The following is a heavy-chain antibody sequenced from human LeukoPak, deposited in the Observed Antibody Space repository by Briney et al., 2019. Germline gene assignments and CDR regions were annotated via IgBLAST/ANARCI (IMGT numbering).Heavy chain of an antibody. CDR1: GGSISSYY. Sequence: SETLSLTCTVSGGSISSYYWSWIRQPAGKGLEWIGRIYTSGSTNYNPSLKSRVTMSVDTPKKQFSLNLRSVTAADTAVYYCVRGPYGSSISNWFDPWGQGLLVTVSS. CDR2: IYTSGST. V-gene: IGHV4-4*07. D-gene: IGHD3-10*01. CDR3: VRGPYGSSISNWFDP. J-gene: IGHJ5*02.